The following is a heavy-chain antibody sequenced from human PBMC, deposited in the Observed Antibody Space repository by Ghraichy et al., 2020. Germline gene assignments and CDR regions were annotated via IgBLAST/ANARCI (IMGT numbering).Heavy chain of an antibody. CDR2: IKRNTEGGTT. D-gene: IGHD1-7*01. J-gene: IGHJ4*02. V-gene: IGHV3-15*01. CDR1: GFTFNNAW. Sequence: GGSLRLSCAASGFTFNNAWMTWVRQAPGKGLEWVGLIKRNTEGGTTDYAAPVKGRFTISRGDSKNTLYLQMNSLKTEDTAVYYCTTVHSITGPTRSDYWGQGTLVTVSS. CDR3: TTVHSITGPTRSDY.